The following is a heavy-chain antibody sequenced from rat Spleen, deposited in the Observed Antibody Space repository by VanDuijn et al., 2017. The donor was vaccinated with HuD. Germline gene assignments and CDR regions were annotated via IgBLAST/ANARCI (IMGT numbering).Heavy chain of an antibody. J-gene: IGHJ2*01. D-gene: IGHD1-2*01. CDR2: ISSDGFNT. CDR3: ATHGTMAARSGYYFDY. Sequence: EVKLVESGGGLVQPGRSLKLSCVASGFTFSKYWMYWVRRAPGKALEWVSSISSDGFNTYYPDSVKGRFTISRDNAKSTLYLQMDSLRSDDTATYYCATHGTMAARSGYYFDYWGQGVVVTVSS. V-gene: IGHV5-31*01. CDR1: GFTFSKYW.